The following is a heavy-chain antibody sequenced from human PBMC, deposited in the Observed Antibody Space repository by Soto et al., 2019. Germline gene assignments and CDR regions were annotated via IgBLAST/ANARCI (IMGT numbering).Heavy chain of an antibody. CDR2: INAGNGNT. D-gene: IGHD3-10*01. J-gene: IGHJ6*02. V-gene: IGHV1-3*01. Sequence: ASVKVSCKASGYTFTSYAMHWVRQAPGQRLEWMGWINAGNGNTNYAQKLQGRVTMTTDTSTSTAYMELRSLRSDDTAVYYCARGPRVPLYGSGSYSYGGMDVWGQGTTVTVSS. CDR1: GYTFTSYA. CDR3: ARGPRVPLYGSGSYSYGGMDV.